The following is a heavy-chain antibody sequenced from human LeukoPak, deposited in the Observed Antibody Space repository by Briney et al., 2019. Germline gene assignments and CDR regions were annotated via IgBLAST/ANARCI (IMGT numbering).Heavy chain of an antibody. D-gene: IGHD3-22*01. J-gene: IGHJ4*02. V-gene: IGHV4-38-2*02. CDR2: IYYSGST. CDR1: GYSISSGYY. Sequence: SETLSLTCTVSGYSISSGYYWGWIRQPPGKGLEWIGSIYYSGSTYYNPSLKSRVTISVDTSKNQFSLKLSSVTAADTAVYYCVGGVGYYYDSSGYYPFDYWGQGTLVTVSS. CDR3: VGGVGYYYDSSGYYPFDY.